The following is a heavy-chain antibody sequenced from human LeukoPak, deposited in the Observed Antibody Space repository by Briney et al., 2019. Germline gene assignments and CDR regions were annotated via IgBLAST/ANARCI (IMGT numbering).Heavy chain of an antibody. CDR2: IYHTGST. J-gene: IGHJ4*02. V-gene: IGHV4-59*11. D-gene: IGHD3-9*01. CDR1: GDPISSHY. Sequence: SETLSLTCTVSGDPISSHYWSWIRQPPGKGLEWIGYIYHTGSTNYNPSLKRRVTISIDTSKNQFSLKLSSVTAADTAVYYCARSGRTDYYPFDFWGQGTLVTVSS. CDR3: ARSGRTDYYPFDF.